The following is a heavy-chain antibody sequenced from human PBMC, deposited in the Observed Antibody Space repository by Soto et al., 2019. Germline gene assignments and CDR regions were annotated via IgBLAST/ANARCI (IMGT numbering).Heavy chain of an antibody. D-gene: IGHD3-3*01. Sequence: GESLKISCKGSGYSFPIYWIGWVRQMPGKGLEWMGIIYPADSDTRYSPSFQGQVTISADKSIRTAYLQWSSLKASDTAMYYCARGGSYDFWSGLKTLDYWGQGTLVTVSS. CDR3: ARGGSYDFWSGLKTLDY. CDR2: IYPADSDT. V-gene: IGHV5-51*01. J-gene: IGHJ4*02. CDR1: GYSFPIYW.